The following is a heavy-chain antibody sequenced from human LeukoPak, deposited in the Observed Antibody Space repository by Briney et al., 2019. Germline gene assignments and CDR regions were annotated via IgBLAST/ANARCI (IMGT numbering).Heavy chain of an antibody. Sequence: GGSLRLSCAASGFTFSSYWMSWVRQAPGKGLEWVANIKQDGSEKYYVDSVKGRFTISRDNAKNSLYLQMNSLRAEDTAVYYCARDLPVLIWFGDTTGSYSNYVYWGQGTLVTVSS. V-gene: IGHV3-7*01. D-gene: IGHD3-10*01. CDR1: GFTFSSYW. CDR2: IKQDGSEK. J-gene: IGHJ4*02. CDR3: ARDLPVLIWFGDTTGSYSNYVY.